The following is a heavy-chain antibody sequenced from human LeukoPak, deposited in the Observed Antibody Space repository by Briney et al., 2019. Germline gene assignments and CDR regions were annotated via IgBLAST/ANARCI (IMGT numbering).Heavy chain of an antibody. D-gene: IGHD3-22*01. Sequence: GGSLRLSCAASGFTVSSSYMSWVRQAPEKGLEWVSIIYSGGTTYYADSVKGRFTISRDNSKNTLYLQMNSLRAEDTAVYYCARWHTSGNNYYYDYWGQGTLVTVSS. J-gene: IGHJ4*02. CDR2: IYSGGTT. V-gene: IGHV3-53*01. CDR1: GFTVSSSY. CDR3: ARWHTSGNNYYYDY.